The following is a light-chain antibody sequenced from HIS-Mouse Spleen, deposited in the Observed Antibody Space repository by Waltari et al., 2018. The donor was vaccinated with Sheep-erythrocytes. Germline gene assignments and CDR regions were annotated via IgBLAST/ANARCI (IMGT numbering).Light chain of an antibody. Sequence: SYELTQPPSVSVSPGQTASITCSGDKLGDKYACWYQQKQGQSPVLVIYQDSKRPSGFPERFSGSNSGNTATLTISGTQAMDEADYYCQAWDSSTAWVFGGGTKLTVL. CDR3: QAWDSSTAWV. V-gene: IGLV3-1*01. J-gene: IGLJ3*02. CDR2: QDS. CDR1: KLGDKY.